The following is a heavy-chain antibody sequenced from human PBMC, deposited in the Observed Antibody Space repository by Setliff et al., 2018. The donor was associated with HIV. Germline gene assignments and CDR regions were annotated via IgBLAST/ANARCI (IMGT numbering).Heavy chain of an antibody. CDR3: ARDQVFSRWYWFDP. Sequence: PSETLSLTCAVYGGSFSGYYWSWIRQPPGKGLEWIGEINHSGSTNYNMSLWSRVTISLDASRNQFSLELISVTAADTAVYYCARDQVFSRWYWFDPWGQGTLVTVSS. CDR1: GGSFSGYY. D-gene: IGHD6-13*01. J-gene: IGHJ5*02. V-gene: IGHV4-34*01. CDR2: INHSGST.